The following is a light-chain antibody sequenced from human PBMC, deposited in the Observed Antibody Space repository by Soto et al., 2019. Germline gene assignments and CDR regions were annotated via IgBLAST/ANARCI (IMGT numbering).Light chain of an antibody. Sequence: QPVPTQAPSASGTPGQRVTISCSGSSSNIGTNTVNWYQQLPGTAPKLLIYNDNQRPSGVPDRFSGSKSDTSASLAISGLQSDDEADYYCAAWDGSLKGVVFGGGTKLTVL. CDR2: NDN. CDR1: SSNIGTNT. J-gene: IGLJ2*01. CDR3: AAWDGSLKGVV. V-gene: IGLV1-44*01.